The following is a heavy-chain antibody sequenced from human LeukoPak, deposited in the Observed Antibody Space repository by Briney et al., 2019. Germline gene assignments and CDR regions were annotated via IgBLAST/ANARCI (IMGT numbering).Heavy chain of an antibody. CDR3: ARVRYGNYFDY. J-gene: IGHJ4*02. CDR1: GFTFTDSW. Sequence: GGSLRLSCAASGFTFTDSWMSWVRQPPEKGLEWLVNIKPDGTEKYYVDSLKGRFTVSRDNAKNSLYLQMSTLRVEDTAVYYCARVRYGNYFDYWGQGTLVTVSS. D-gene: IGHD3-16*02. CDR2: IKPDGTEK. V-gene: IGHV3-7*04.